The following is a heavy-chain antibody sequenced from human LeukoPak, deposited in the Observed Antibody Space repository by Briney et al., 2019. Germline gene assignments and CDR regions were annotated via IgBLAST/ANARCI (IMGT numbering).Heavy chain of an antibody. CDR3: ARRPRAAGTSSWFER. Sequence: PSETLSLTCTVSGGSISSYYWSWIRQPPGKGLEWIGYIYYSGSTNYNPSLKSRVTISVDTSKNQFSLKLSSVTAADTAVYYCARRPRAAGTSSWFERWGKGIMVTV. CDR1: GGSISSYY. CDR2: IYYSGST. V-gene: IGHV4-59*08. J-gene: IGHJ5*02. D-gene: IGHD6-13*01.